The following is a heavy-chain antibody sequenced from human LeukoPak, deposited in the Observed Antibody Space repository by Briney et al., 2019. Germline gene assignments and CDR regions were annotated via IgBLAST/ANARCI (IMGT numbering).Heavy chain of an antibody. D-gene: IGHD5-12*01. CDR3: ARLYSGYDSYFDY. Sequence: GESLKISCKGSGCSFTRNWIGWVRQMPGKGLEWMGIIYPGDSDTRYSPSFQGQVTISADKSISTAYLQWSTLKASDTAMYYCARLYSGYDSYFDYWGQGTLVTVSS. CDR2: IYPGDSDT. CDR1: GCSFTRNW. J-gene: IGHJ4*02. V-gene: IGHV5-51*01.